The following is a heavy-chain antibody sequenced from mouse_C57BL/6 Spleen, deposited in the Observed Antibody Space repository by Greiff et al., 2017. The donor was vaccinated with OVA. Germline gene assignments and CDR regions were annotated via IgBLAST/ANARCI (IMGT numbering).Heavy chain of an antibody. V-gene: IGHV1-50*01. CDR2: IDPSDSYT. J-gene: IGHJ2*01. D-gene: IGHD1-1*01. Sequence: QVQLQQPGAELVKPGASVKLSCKASGYTFTSYWMQWVKQRPGQGLEWIGEIDPSDSYTNYNQKFKGKATLTVDTSSSTAYMQLSSLTSEDSAFYYCARSYYYGSSYYWGQGTTLTVSS. CDR3: ARSYYYGSSYY. CDR1: GYTFTSYW.